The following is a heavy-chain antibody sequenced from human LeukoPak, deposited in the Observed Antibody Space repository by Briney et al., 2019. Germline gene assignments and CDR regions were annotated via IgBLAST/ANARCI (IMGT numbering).Heavy chain of an antibody. Sequence: GGSLRLSCAASGFTFSSYEMNWVRQAPGKGLEWVSYISSSGSTIYYADSVKGRFTISRDIAKNSLYLQMNSLRAEDTAVYYCARDPYSSSWYRAFDIWGQGTMVTVSS. J-gene: IGHJ3*02. CDR2: ISSSGSTI. CDR3: ARDPYSSSWYRAFDI. D-gene: IGHD6-13*01. CDR1: GFTFSSYE. V-gene: IGHV3-48*03.